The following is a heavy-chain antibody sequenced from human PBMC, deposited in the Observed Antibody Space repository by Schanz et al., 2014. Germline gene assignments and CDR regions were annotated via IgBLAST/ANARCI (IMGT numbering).Heavy chain of an antibody. CDR2: ISRDGTTS. CDR1: TFTFSSYW. J-gene: IGHJ3*02. CDR3: ARENLNWEAFDI. Sequence: QEQLVESGGGLVQPGGSLRLSCAASTFTFSSYWMHWIRQAPGKGLEWLSYISRDGTTSYYADSVKGRFTISRDNAKNSLYLEMTSLRGEDTAVYYCARENLNWEAFDIWGQGTVVTVSS. D-gene: IGHD7-27*01. V-gene: IGHV3-11*01.